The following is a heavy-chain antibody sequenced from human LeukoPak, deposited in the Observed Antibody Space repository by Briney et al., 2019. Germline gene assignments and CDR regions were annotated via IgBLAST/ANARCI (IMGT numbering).Heavy chain of an antibody. V-gene: IGHV3-23*01. Sequence: GGSLRLSCAASGFTFSSYAMSWVRQAPGKGLEWVSAISGSGGSTYYADSVKGRFTISRDNSKNTLYLQMNSLRAEDTAVYYWGKGDGQGSRLFDFWGQGTLVTVSS. CDR1: GFTFSSYA. J-gene: IGHJ4*02. D-gene: IGHD3-10*01. CDR2: ISGSGGST. CDR3: GKGDGQGSRLFDF.